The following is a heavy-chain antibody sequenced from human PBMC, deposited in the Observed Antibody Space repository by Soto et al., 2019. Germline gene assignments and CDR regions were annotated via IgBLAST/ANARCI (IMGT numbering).Heavy chain of an antibody. CDR1: GGSINSGGYY. D-gene: IGHD6-13*01. Sequence: QVQLQESGPGLVKPSQTLSLICTVSGGSINSGGYYWNWIRQHPGKGLEWIGYIFYSGSTYYNPFLRSRFTISADTSENQFSLNLSSVTAADTSVYFCARGYRQSGYSSSLVFDYWGQGTLVNVSS. CDR2: IFYSGST. CDR3: ARGYRQSGYSSSLVFDY. V-gene: IGHV4-31*03. J-gene: IGHJ4*02.